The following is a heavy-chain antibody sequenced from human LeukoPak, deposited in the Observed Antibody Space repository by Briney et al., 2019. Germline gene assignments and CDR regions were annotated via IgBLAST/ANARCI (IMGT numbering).Heavy chain of an antibody. D-gene: IGHD5-18*01. J-gene: IGHJ4*02. CDR3: ARGVDTAMVYPLYYFDY. CDR2: IYHSGST. V-gene: IGHV4-38-2*02. Sequence: SETLSLTCTVSSYSISSGYYWGWIRPPPGKGLEWIGSIYHSGSTYYNPSLKSRVTISVDTSKNQFSLKLSSVTAADTAVYYCARGVDTAMVYPLYYFDYWGQGTLVTVSS. CDR1: SYSISSGYY.